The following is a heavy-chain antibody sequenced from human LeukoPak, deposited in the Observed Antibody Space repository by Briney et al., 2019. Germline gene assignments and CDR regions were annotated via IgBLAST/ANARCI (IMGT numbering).Heavy chain of an antibody. CDR1: GGSISSYY. J-gene: IGHJ4*02. D-gene: IGHD2-2*02. Sequence: PSETLSLTCTVSGGSISSYYWSWIRQPAGKGLEWIGRIYTSGSTNYNPSLKSRVTMSVDTSKNQFSLKLSSVTAADTAVYYCARAHCSTTSCYTEDYWGQGTLVTVSS. CDR2: IYTSGST. CDR3: ARAHCSTTSCYTEDY. V-gene: IGHV4-4*07.